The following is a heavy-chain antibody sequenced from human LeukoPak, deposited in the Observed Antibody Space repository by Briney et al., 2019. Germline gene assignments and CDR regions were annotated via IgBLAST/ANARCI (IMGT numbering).Heavy chain of an antibody. Sequence: GGSLRLSCAASGFTLSSYAMCWVRQAPGKGLEWVSAISGSGGSTYYADSVKGRFTISRDNSKNTLYLQMNSLRAEDTAVYYSAKDHSLPRYYYDSSGDAFDIWGQGTMVTVSS. CDR2: ISGSGGST. CDR1: GFTLSSYA. J-gene: IGHJ3*02. D-gene: IGHD3-22*01. CDR3: AKDHSLPRYYYDSSGDAFDI. V-gene: IGHV3-23*01.